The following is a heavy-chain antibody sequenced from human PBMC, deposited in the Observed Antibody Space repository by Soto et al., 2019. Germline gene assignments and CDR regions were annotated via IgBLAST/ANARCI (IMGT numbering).Heavy chain of an antibody. Sequence: ASVKVSCKASGGTFSSYAISWVRQAPGQGLEWMGGIIPIFGTANYAQKFQGRVTITADESTSTAYMELSSLRSEDTAVYYCARGDYLDGVTLNAFDIWGQGTMVTVSS. V-gene: IGHV1-69*13. CDR2: IIPIFGTA. CDR1: GGTFSSYA. D-gene: IGHD2-21*02. J-gene: IGHJ3*02. CDR3: ARGDYLDGVTLNAFDI.